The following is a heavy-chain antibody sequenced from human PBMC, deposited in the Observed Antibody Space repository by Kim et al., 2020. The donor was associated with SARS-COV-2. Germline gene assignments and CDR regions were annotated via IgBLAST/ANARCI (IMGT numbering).Heavy chain of an antibody. Sequence: GGSLRLSCAASGFTFSSYGMHWVRQAPGKGLEWVAVIWYNGSNKYYADSVKGRFTISRDNSKNTLYLQMNSLRAEDTAVYYCARDSPYMVRGFSGYVDFDYWGQGTLVTVSS. CDR3: ARDSPYMVRGFSGYVDFDY. V-gene: IGHV3-33*01. CDR2: IWYNGSNK. D-gene: IGHD3-10*01. CDR1: GFTFSSYG. J-gene: IGHJ4*02.